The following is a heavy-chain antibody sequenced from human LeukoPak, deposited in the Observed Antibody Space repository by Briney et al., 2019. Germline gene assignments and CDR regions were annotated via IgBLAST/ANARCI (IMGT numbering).Heavy chain of an antibody. J-gene: IGHJ4*02. D-gene: IGHD3-10*01. CDR3: AREGQERLLWFGELLSYFDY. V-gene: IGHV3-33*01. Sequence: GRSLRLSCAASGFTFSSYGMHWVRQAPGKRLEWVAVIRYDGSNKYYADSVKGRFTISRDNSKNTLYLQMNSLRAEDTAVYYCAREGQERLLWFGELLSYFDYWGQGTLVTVSS. CDR1: GFTFSSYG. CDR2: IRYDGSNK.